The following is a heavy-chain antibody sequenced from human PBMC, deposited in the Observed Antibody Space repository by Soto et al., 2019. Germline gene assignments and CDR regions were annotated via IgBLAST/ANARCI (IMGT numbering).Heavy chain of an antibody. V-gene: IGHV1-8*01. CDR1: GYTFTSHD. CDR2: MNPNSGHT. CDR3: ASDMSTA. Sequence: QVQLVQSGAEVKKPGASVKVSCKASGYTFTSHDINWMRQATGQGLEWMGWMNPNSGHTNYAQKFQGRVTMTRDTTIRTACMELINLRSEDAVIYYCASDMSTAWGQGTLVTVSS. D-gene: IGHD3-16*01. J-gene: IGHJ5*02.